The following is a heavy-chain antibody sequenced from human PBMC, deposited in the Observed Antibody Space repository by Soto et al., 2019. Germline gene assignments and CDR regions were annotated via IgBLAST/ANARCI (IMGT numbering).Heavy chain of an antibody. J-gene: IGHJ5*02. Sequence: GGSLRLSCAASGFTFSNSWMNWVRQAPGKGLEWVGRIKSKTDGGTTDYAAPVKGRFTISRDDSKNTLYLQMNSLKTEDTAVYYCTTFRYYDFWSGSPISWFDPWGQGTLVTVSS. V-gene: IGHV3-15*07. CDR2: IKSKTDGGTT. CDR3: TTFRYYDFWSGSPISWFDP. CDR1: GFTFSNSW. D-gene: IGHD3-3*01.